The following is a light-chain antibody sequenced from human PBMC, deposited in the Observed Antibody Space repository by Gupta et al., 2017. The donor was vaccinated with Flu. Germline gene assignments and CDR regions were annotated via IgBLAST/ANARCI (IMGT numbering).Light chain of an antibody. J-gene: IGKJ4*01. CDR2: AAS. CDR3: QQSYSTPLT. Sequence: GDRVPITCRASPSISSYLNWYQQEPGKAPKLLIYAASSLQSGVPSMFSGSGSGTDFTLTISSLQPEDFATYYCQQSYSTPLTFGGGTKVEIK. CDR1: PSISSY. V-gene: IGKV1-39*01.